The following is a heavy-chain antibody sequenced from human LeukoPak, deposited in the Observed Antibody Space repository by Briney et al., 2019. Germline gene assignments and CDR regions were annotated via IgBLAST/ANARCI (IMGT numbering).Heavy chain of an antibody. CDR3: ARQNGMGAFDI. CDR2: ISAYNGNT. V-gene: IGHV1-18*03. D-gene: IGHD1-1*01. CDR1: GYTFTSYG. Sequence: ASVKVSYKASGYTFTSYGISWVRQAPGQGLEWMGRISAYNGNTNYAQKLQGRVTITRDTSASTAYMELSSLTSEDMAVYYCARQNGMGAFDIWGQGTMVTVSS. J-gene: IGHJ3*02.